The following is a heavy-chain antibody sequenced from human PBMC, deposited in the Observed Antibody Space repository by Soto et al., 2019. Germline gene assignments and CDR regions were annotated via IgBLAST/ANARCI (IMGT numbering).Heavy chain of an antibody. V-gene: IGHV1-18*01. CDR2: INAYNGNT. J-gene: IGHJ4*02. CDR3: ARDVGYGLIDY. CDR1: GYTFTSYG. D-gene: IGHD5-18*01. Sequence: VQLVQCGAEVKKPGASVKVSCKASGYTFTSYGISWVRQAPGQGLEWMGWINAYNGNTNYAQKLQGRVTMTTATSTSTAYMELRSLSSDDTAVYYCARDVGYGLIDYWGQGTLVTVSS.